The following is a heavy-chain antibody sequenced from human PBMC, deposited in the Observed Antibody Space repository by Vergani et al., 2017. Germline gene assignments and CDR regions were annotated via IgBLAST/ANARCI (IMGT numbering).Heavy chain of an antibody. CDR1: GGTISSSSYR. J-gene: IGHJ5*02. Sequence: QVQLQESGPGVVKPSETLSLTCTASGGTISSSSYRWAWLRQPPGKELEWIGSIYYVGNADYNPSLESRVTMSVDTSKNQFALHLISVTAADTAGSFCARQNGILQYVGYGFRYWLDPWGQGTLVTVSA. CDR2: IYYVGNA. D-gene: IGHD2/OR15-2a*01. CDR3: ARQNGILQYVGYGFRYWLDP. V-gene: IGHV4-39*01.